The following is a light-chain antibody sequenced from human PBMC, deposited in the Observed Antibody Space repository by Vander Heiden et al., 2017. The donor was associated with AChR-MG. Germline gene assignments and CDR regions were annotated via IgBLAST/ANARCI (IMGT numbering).Light chain of an antibody. V-gene: IGKV4-1*01. CDR3: QQYYTTPYT. J-gene: IGKJ2*01. Sequence: DIVMTPSPEPPVAIPGERATISCTSSQRALLTPNSRNYLAWYQQKPGQPPKLLIYGASNRQSGVPDRFSGSGSATDFTLTINSLQAEDVAVYYCQQYYTTPYTFGQGTKLEIK. CDR1: QRALLTPNSRNY. CDR2: GAS.